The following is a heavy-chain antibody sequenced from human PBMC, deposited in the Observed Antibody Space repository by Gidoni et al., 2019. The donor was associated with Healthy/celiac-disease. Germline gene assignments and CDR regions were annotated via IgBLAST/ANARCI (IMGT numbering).Heavy chain of an antibody. CDR1: GFTFSSYE. V-gene: IGHV3-48*03. D-gene: IGHD4-17*01. Sequence: EVQLVESGGGLVQPGGSLRLSCAASGFTFSSYEMNWVRQAPGKGLEWVSYIRSSGSTIYYADSVKGRFTISRDNAKNSLYLQMNSLRAEDTAVYYCARGNEFGYGDYHPTGDFDYWGQGTLVTVSS. CDR3: ARGNEFGYGDYHPTGDFDY. J-gene: IGHJ4*02. CDR2: IRSSGSTI.